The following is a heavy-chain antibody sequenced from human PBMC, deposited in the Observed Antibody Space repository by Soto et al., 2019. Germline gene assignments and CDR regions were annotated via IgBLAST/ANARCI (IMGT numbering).Heavy chain of an antibody. D-gene: IGHD4-17*01. CDR1: GFTFSSYA. V-gene: IGHV3-23*01. CDR3: AKRKTTVTIGAFDY. CDR2: ISGSGGST. J-gene: IGHJ4*02. Sequence: WGSLRLSCAASGFTFSSYAMSWVRQAPGKGLEWVSAISGSGGSTYYADSVKGRFTISRDNSKNTLYLQMNRLRAEDTAVYYCAKRKTTVTIGAFDYWGKGTLVTVSS.